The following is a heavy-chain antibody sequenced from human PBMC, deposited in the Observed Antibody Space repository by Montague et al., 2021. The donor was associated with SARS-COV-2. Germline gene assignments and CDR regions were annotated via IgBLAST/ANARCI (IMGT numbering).Heavy chain of an antibody. CDR2: IDWSDGK. Sequence: PALVKPTQTLTLTCTFSGFSLSTSKMCVSWIRQSPGKALEWLARIDWSDGKYYNTSLKTRLTISEDPSKNQVVLTMTNMDPVDTATYFCARTAPSCGGSCFAAWFDSWGQGTLVIVSS. CDR3: ARTAPSCGGSCFAAWFDS. CDR1: GFSLSTSKMC. V-gene: IGHV2-70*11. D-gene: IGHD2-21*02. J-gene: IGHJ5*01.